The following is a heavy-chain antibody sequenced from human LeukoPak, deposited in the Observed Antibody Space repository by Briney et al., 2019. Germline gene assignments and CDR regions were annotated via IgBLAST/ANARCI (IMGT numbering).Heavy chain of an antibody. CDR2: IYSGGST. J-gene: IGHJ6*02. Sequence: GGSLRLSCAASGFTVSSNYMSWVRRAPGKGLEWVSVIYSGGSTYYADSVKGRFTISRDNSKNTLYLQMNSLRAEDTAVYYCARDVGQRAPAGMDVWGQGTTVTVSS. CDR1: GFTVSSNY. V-gene: IGHV3-53*01. CDR3: ARDVGQRAPAGMDV. D-gene: IGHD1-14*01.